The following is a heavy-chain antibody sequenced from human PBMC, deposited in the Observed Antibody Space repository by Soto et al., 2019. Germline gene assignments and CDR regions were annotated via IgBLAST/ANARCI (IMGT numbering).Heavy chain of an antibody. CDR3: ARNYSGASGVND. CDR1: GFTDSDSY. Sequence: VQLVESGGGLVKPGGSLRLSCAASGFTDSDSYMSWIRQSPGKGMEWLSYVNSLGTYTKYADSVRGRFTISRDNAQNSLYLEMTSLTVDDTAVYYCARNYSGASGVNDWGQGTQVTVSS. V-gene: IGHV3-11*05. CDR2: VNSLGTYT. D-gene: IGHD4-4*01. J-gene: IGHJ4*02.